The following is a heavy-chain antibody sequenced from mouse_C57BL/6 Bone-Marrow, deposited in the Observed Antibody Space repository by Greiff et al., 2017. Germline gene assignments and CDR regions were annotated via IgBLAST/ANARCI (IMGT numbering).Heavy chain of an antibody. D-gene: IGHD1-1*01. CDR1: GYTFTSYG. J-gene: IGHJ2*01. CDR2: IYTRSGNT. Sequence: QVNVKQSGAELARPGASVKLSCKASGYTFTSYGISWVKQRTGQGLEWIGEIYTRSGNTYYNEKFKGRATLTADKSSSTAYMELRSLTSEDSAVYFFARRITTVVDYWGQGTTRTVSS. V-gene: IGHV1-81*01. CDR3: ARRITTVVDY.